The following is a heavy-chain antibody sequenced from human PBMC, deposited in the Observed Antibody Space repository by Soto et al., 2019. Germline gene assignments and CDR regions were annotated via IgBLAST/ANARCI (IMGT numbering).Heavy chain of an antibody. Sequence: VSVKVSCKASGYAFTVYYMHWVRQAPGQGLEWMGWINPNSGGTNYAQKFQGWVTMTRDTSISTAYMELSRLRSDDTAVYYCARAYNCSSTSCYGDDAFDIWGQGTMVTVSS. V-gene: IGHV1-2*04. CDR3: ARAYNCSSTSCYGDDAFDI. D-gene: IGHD2-2*01. CDR2: INPNSGGT. CDR1: GYAFTVYY. J-gene: IGHJ3*02.